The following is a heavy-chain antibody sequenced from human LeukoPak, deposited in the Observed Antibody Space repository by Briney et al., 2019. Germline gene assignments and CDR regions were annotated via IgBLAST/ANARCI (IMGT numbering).Heavy chain of an antibody. CDR1: GFTFRNFW. Sequence: GGSLRLSCAASGFTFRNFWMTWVRQAPGKGLEWVAMIQEDGSGKYYVDSVKGRFTISRDNAKSSLYLQLDSLRAEDTAVCYCARDAGYYRMDVWGKGTTVTVSS. J-gene: IGHJ6*03. V-gene: IGHV3-7*01. CDR2: IQEDGSGK. CDR3: ARDAGYYRMDV. D-gene: IGHD3-16*01.